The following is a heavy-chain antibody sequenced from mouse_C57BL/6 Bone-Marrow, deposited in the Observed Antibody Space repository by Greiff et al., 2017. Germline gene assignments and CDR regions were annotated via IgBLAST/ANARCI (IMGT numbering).Heavy chain of an antibody. J-gene: IGHJ2*01. Sequence: VQLQQSGAELVRPGTSVKMSCKASGYTFTNYWIGWAKQRPGHGLEWIGDIYPGGGYTNYNEKFKGKATLTADKSSSTAYMQISSLTSEDSAIYYCARETTVYFDYWGQGTTLTVSS. CDR2: IYPGGGYT. D-gene: IGHD1-1*01. CDR3: ARETTVYFDY. CDR1: GYTFTNYW. V-gene: IGHV1-63*01.